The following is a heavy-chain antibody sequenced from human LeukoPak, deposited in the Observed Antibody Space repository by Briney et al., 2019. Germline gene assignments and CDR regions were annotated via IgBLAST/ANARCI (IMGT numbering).Heavy chain of an antibody. J-gene: IGHJ5*02. CDR2: INPNRGGT. V-gene: IGHV1-2*02. D-gene: IGHD4-17*01. Sequence: ASVKVSCKASGYSLNDYYIHWARQAPGQGLEWMGWINPNRGGTSYAQKFQGRVTMTRDTSITTAYMELSSLRSDDTAMYYCARDTCDGVSCYNWFDPWGQGTLVTVSS. CDR1: GYSLNDYY. CDR3: ARDTCDGVSCYNWFDP.